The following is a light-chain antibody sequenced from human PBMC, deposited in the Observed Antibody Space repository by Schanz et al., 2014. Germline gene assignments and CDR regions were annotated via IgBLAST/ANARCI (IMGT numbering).Light chain of an antibody. CDR2: GAS. J-gene: IGKJ2*01. CDR3: QQYNTYPYT. Sequence: DIQMTQSPSTLSASVGDRVTITCRASQSISSYLNWYQQKPGKAPKLLIYGASGLQSGVPSRFSGSGSGTDFTLTIYSLQPDDFATYYCQQYNTYPYTFGQGTKLEIK. V-gene: IGKV1-39*01. CDR1: QSISSY.